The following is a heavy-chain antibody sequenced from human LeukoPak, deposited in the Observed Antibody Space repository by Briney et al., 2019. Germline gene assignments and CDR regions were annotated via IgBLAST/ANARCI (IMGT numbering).Heavy chain of an antibody. Sequence: PGGSLRLSCAASGFTFSSYWMHWVRQAPGKGLVWVSRINTDGSSTSYADSVKGRFTISRDNAKNTLYLQMNSLRAEDTAVYYCAKVSGYCSGGSCVDAFDIWGQGTMVTVSS. V-gene: IGHV3-74*01. CDR3: AKVSGYCSGGSCVDAFDI. D-gene: IGHD2-15*01. J-gene: IGHJ3*02. CDR2: INTDGSST. CDR1: GFTFSSYW.